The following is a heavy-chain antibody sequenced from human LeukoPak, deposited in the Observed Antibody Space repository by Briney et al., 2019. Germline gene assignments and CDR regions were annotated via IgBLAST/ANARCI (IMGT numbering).Heavy chain of an antibody. CDR3: TTDLGGYFTGGSCYTGLYNCFDP. CDR2: IRSKAYGGTP. Sequence: GGPLRLSCVASGFTFTNAWMSWVRQAPGKALEWVARIRSKAYGGTPEYAAPVQGRFTISRDDSRATLYLQMNSLKTEDTAVYYCTTDLGGYFTGGSCYTGLYNCFDPWGQGTLVTVSS. CDR1: GFTFTNAW. D-gene: IGHD2-15*01. J-gene: IGHJ5*02. V-gene: IGHV3-15*01.